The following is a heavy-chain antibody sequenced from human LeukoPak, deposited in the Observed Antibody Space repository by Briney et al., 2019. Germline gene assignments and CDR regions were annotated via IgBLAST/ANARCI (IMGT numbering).Heavy chain of an antibody. D-gene: IGHD3-10*01. Sequence: ASVKVSCKASGFTFTSSAMQWVRQARGQRLEWIGWIVVGSGNTNYAQKFQERVTITRDMSTSTAYMELSSLRSEDTAVYYCAADSGYYYYGMDVWGQRTTVTVSS. CDR3: AADSGYYYYGMDV. J-gene: IGHJ6*02. CDR2: IVVGSGNT. V-gene: IGHV1-58*02. CDR1: GFTFTSSA.